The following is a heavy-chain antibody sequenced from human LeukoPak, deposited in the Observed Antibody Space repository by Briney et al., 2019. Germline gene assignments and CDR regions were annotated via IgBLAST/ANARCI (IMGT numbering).Heavy chain of an antibody. CDR1: GGTFSSYA. V-gene: IGHV1-69*13. D-gene: IGHD1-1*01. CDR3: ARGAVNRYNWNDDNYYYYYMDV. Sequence: SVKVSCKASGGTFSSYAISWVRQAPGQGLEWMGGIIPIFGTANYAQKFQGRVTITADESTSTAYMELRSLRSDDTAVYYCARGAVNRYNWNDDNYYYYYMDVWGKGTTVIISS. J-gene: IGHJ6*03. CDR2: IIPIFGTA.